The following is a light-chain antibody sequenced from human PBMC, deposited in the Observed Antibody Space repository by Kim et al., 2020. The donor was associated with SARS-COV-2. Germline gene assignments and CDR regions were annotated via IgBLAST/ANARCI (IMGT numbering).Light chain of an antibody. CDR1: QDIRKE. CDR2: AAS. CDR3: LQDYNYPWA. J-gene: IGKJ1*01. V-gene: IGKV1-6*02. Sequence: AIQMTQSPPFLSASVGDTVSITCRASQDIRKELGWYLQRPGQAPNLLIYAASTLQSGVPSRFGGSGSGTNFTLTISSLQPGDTATYYCLQDYNYPWAFGQGTKVDIK.